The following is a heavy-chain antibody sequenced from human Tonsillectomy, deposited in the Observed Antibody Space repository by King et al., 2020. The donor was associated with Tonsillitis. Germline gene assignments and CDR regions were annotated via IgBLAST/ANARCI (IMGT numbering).Heavy chain of an antibody. CDR2: IDWDDDK. CDR1: GFSLSTSGMS. V-gene: IGHV2-70*11. D-gene: IGHD3-10*01. Sequence: VTLKESGPALVKPTQTLTLTCTFSGFSLSTSGMSVSWIRQPPGKALEWLARIDWDDDKYYNTSLKTRLTISKDTSKNQVVLTMTNMNPVDTATYYCARSGPPYGSDLDYWGQGTLVTVSS. J-gene: IGHJ4*02. CDR3: ARSGPPYGSDLDY.